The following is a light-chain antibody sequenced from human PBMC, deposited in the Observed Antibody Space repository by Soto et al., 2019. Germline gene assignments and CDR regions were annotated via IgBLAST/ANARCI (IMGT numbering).Light chain of an antibody. CDR1: QSVSSAN. CDR2: GAS. Sequence: EIVLTQSPGTLSLSPWERATLSCRASQSVSSANFAWYQQKPGQAPRLLIYGASSRATGIPDRFSGSGSGTDFTLTISSLEPEDFAVYYCQQRNIWPPVTFGQGTRLEIK. V-gene: IGKV3D-20*02. CDR3: QQRNIWPPVT. J-gene: IGKJ5*01.